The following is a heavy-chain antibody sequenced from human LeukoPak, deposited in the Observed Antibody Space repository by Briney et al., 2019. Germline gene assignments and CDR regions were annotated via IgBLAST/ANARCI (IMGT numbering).Heavy chain of an antibody. CDR3: ARVKYYDSSGYYLGYFAY. D-gene: IGHD3-22*01. CDR1: GDTFSSYA. CDR2: IIPNCGTA. J-gene: IGHJ4*02. Sequence: SVKVSCKASGDTFSSYAISWVRQAPGQGLEWMGGIIPNCGTANYAQKFQGRVTITTDESTSTAYMELSRLRSDDTAVYYCARVKYYDSSGYYLGYFAYWGQGPLSPSPQ. V-gene: IGHV1-69*05.